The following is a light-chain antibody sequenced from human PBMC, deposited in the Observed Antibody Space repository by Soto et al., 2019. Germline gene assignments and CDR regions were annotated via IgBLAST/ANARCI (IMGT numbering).Light chain of an antibody. J-gene: IGKJ3*01. Sequence: EIVLTQSPGTLSLSPGGRATLSCRASQSLTTSYLAWYQQKPGQAPRLLIYDASNRATGIPARFSGSGSGTDFTLTISSLEPEDSAVYYCQQRSNWPLTFGPGTKVDIK. CDR2: DAS. CDR1: QSLTTSY. V-gene: IGKV3-11*01. CDR3: QQRSNWPLT.